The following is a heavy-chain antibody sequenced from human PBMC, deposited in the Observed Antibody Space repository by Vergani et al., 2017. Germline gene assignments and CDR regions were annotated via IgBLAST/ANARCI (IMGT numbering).Heavy chain of an antibody. D-gene: IGHD3-16*01. CDR1: GFTFRSYA. V-gene: IGHV3-30-3*01. CDR3: ASGAFDY. CDR2: ILYDGSNK. Sequence: QVQLVESGGGVVQPGRSLRLSCAASGFTFRSYAMHWVRQAPGKGLEWVAVILYDGSNKYYADSVKGRFTISRDNSKNTLYLQMNSLRAEDTAVYYCASGAFDYWGQGTLVTVSS. J-gene: IGHJ4*02.